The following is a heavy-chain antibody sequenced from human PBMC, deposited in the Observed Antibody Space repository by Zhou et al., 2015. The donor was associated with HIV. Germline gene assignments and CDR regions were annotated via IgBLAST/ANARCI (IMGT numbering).Heavy chain of an antibody. J-gene: IGHJ4*02. CDR1: GGTFSSYA. Sequence: QVQLVQSGAEVKKPGSSVKVSCKASGGTFSSYAISWVRQAPGQGLEWMGGIIPIFGTANYAQKFQGRVTITADESTSTAYMELSSLRSEDTAVYYCASPSDKPYYYDSRPYFDYWGQGTLVTVSS. D-gene: IGHD3-10*01. CDR2: IIPIFGTA. CDR3: ASPSDKPYYYDSRPYFDY. V-gene: IGHV1-69*01.